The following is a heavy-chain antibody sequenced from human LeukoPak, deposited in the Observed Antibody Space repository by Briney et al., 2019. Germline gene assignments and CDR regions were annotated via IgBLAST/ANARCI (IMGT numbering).Heavy chain of an antibody. V-gene: IGHV4-39*01. Sequence: PSETLSLTCTVSGGSISSSGYYWGWIRQPPGKRLEWFGRIYYSGSTYYNPSLKSRVTISVDTSKNQFSLKLSSVTAADTAVYYCARYYYGSGSYYNVGYFDYWGQGTLVTVSS. CDR3: ARYYYGSGSYYNVGYFDY. D-gene: IGHD3-10*01. CDR1: GGSISSSGYY. J-gene: IGHJ4*02. CDR2: IYYSGST.